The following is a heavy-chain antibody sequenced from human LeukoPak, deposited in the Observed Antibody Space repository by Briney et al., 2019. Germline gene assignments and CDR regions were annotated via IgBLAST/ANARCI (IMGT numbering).Heavy chain of an antibody. V-gene: IGHV3-9*01. J-gene: IGHJ5*02. CDR3: TKPFGP. Sequence: GGSLRLSCAASGFTFDDYAMHWVRQAPGKGLEWVSGISWNSETIGYADSVKGRFTISRDNAKNSLFLQMKSLRVEDTALYYCTKPFGPWGQGTLVTVFS. CDR1: GFTFDDYA. CDR2: ISWNSETI.